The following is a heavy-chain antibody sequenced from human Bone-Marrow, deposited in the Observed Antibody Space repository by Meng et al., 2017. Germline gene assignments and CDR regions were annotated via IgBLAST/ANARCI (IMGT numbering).Heavy chain of an antibody. V-gene: IGHV3-7*01. D-gene: IGHD4-23*01. CDR1: GFIFSNSW. CDR2: IKEDASEK. Sequence: GESLKISCTASGFIFSNSWMSWVRQAPGKGLEWVANIKEDASEKYYVDSVKGRFTISRDNAKNSLYLQMLSLRAEDTAVYYCAREITVVTPLPYYFDYWGQGTLVTVSS. CDR3: AREITVVTPLPYYFDY. J-gene: IGHJ4*02.